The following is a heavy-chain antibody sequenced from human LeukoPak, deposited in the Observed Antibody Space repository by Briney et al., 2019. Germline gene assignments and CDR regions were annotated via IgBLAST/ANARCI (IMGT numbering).Heavy chain of an antibody. Sequence: SETLSLTCTVSGYSISSGYYWGWIRQPPGKGLEWIGSIYHSGSTYYNPSLKSRVTISVDTSKNQFSLKLSSVTAADTAVYYCARASPPNSSGYSTYYYYGMDVWGQGTTVTVSS. V-gene: IGHV4-38-2*02. D-gene: IGHD3-22*01. J-gene: IGHJ6*02. CDR3: ARASPPNSSGYSTYYYYGMDV. CDR1: GYSISSGYY. CDR2: IYHSGST.